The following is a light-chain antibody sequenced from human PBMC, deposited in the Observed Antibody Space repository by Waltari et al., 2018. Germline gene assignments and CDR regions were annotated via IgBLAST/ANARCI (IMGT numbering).Light chain of an antibody. CDR3: HSRNGRNNEVV. CDR2: GKE. V-gene: IGLV3-19*01. J-gene: IGLJ3*02. Sequence: SSELTQGPAVSVALGQTVKITCQGDILRTSYASWYQLKPGQAPVLVLFGKEKRPSGIPDRFSGYSSGTTSSLTITGAQAEDEADYYCHSRNGRNNEVVFGGGTKLTVL. CDR1: ILRTSY.